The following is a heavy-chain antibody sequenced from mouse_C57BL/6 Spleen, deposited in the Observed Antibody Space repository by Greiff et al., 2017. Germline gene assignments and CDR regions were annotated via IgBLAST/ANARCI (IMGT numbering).Heavy chain of an antibody. J-gene: IGHJ3*01. Sequence: VQLQQSGTVLARPGASVKMSCKTSGYTFTSYWMHWVKQRPGQGLEWIGAIYPGNSDTSYNQKFKGKAKLTAVTSASTAYMELSSLTNEDSAVYYCTRGAYDYDGAWFAYWGQGTLVTVSA. V-gene: IGHV1-5*01. D-gene: IGHD2-4*01. CDR2: IYPGNSDT. CDR3: TRGAYDYDGAWFAY. CDR1: GYTFTSYW.